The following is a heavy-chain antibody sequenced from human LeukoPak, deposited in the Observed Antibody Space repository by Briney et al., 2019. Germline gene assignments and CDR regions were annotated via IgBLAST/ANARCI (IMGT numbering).Heavy chain of an antibody. Sequence: PGRSLRLSCAASGFTFSSYAMHWVREAPGKGLEWVAVISYDGSNKYYADSVKGRFTISRDNFKKTLYLQMNSLGAEDTALYYCAKDFRAGTQLHNWFDPWGQGTLVTVSS. J-gene: IGHJ5*02. D-gene: IGHD6-13*01. CDR3: AKDFRAGTQLHNWFDP. CDR2: ISYDGSNK. V-gene: IGHV3-30*18. CDR1: GFTFSSYA.